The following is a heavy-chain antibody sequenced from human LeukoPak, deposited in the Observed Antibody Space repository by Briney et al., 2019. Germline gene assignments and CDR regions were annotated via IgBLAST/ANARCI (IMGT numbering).Heavy chain of an antibody. CDR3: TKDLYRIAAPNGHFRY. J-gene: IGHJ4*02. CDR1: GFTYDDYA. V-gene: IGHV3-9*01. CDR2: ISWNSGSI. D-gene: IGHD6-25*01. Sequence: GGSLTLSRAASGFTYDDYAMHWVRQAPGKGRAWVSGISWNSGSIGYADSVKGRFTIHRDNAKNSLYLQMNSLKAEVTALYYCTKDLYRIAAPNGHFRYWGQGTLVTVSS.